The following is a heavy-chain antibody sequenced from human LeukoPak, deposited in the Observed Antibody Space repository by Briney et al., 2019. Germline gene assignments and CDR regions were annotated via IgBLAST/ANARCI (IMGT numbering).Heavy chain of an antibody. Sequence: SVKVSCKASGYIFTNYSLSWVRQAPGQGLEWMGGIIPIFGTANYAQKFQGRVTITADESTSTAYMELSSLRSEDTAVYYCARKVGYYGSGRKNWFDPWGQGTLVTVSS. CDR3: ARKVGYYGSGRKNWFDP. D-gene: IGHD3-10*01. CDR1: GYIFTNYS. V-gene: IGHV1-69*13. CDR2: IIPIFGTA. J-gene: IGHJ5*02.